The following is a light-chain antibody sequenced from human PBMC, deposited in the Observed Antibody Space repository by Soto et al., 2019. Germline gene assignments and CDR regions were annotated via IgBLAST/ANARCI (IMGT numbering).Light chain of an antibody. J-gene: IGLJ2*01. V-gene: IGLV2-23*01. CDR1: SSDVGSYNL. CDR3: CSYSRTSTLL. Sequence: QSALTQPASLSGSPGQSITISRTGTSSDVGSYNLVSWYQQHPGKAPKLMIYEGTKRPSGVSNRFSGSKSGNTASLTISGLQAEDEADYYCCSYSRTSTLLFGGGTKLTVL. CDR2: EGT.